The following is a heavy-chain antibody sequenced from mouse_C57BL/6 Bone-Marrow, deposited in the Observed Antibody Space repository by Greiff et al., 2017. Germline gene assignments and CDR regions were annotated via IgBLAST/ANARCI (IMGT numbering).Heavy chain of an antibody. Sequence: VQLQQPGAELVQPGASVKLSCKASGYTFTSYWMHWVKQRPGQGLEWIGMIHPNSGSTNYNEKFTSKTTLTVDKSSSTAYMQLSSLTSEDSAVYYCARNSSLSYAYWGQGTLVTVSA. D-gene: IGHD2-3*01. CDR3: ARNSSLSYAY. CDR1: GYTFTSYW. CDR2: IHPNSGST. V-gene: IGHV1-64*01. J-gene: IGHJ3*01.